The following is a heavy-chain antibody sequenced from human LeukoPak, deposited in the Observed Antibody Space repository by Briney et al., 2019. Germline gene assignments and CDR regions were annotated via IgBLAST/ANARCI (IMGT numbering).Heavy chain of an antibody. CDR3: ARDQPETYYYDSSGYYYVNWFDP. D-gene: IGHD3-22*01. CDR2: TCYRSKWYN. CDR1: GDSVSSNSAA. V-gene: IGHV6-1*01. Sequence: SQTLSLTCAISGDSVSSNSAAWNWIRQSPSRGLEWLGRTCYRSKWYNDYAVSVKSRITINPDTSKNQFSLQLNSVTPEDTAVYYCARDQPETYYYDSSGYYYVNWFDPWGQGTLVTVSS. J-gene: IGHJ5*02.